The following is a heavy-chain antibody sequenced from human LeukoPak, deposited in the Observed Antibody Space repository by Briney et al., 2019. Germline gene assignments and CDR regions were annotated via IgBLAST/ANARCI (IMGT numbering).Heavy chain of an antibody. D-gene: IGHD5-18*01. CDR2: ISYDGSNK. J-gene: IGHJ6*02. CDR3: AKEGRGYSYGYGTDV. CDR1: GFTFSSYG. V-gene: IGHV3-30*18. Sequence: GGSLRLSCAASGFTFSSYGMHWVRQAPGKGLEWVAVISYDGSNKYYADSVKGRFTISRDNSKNTLYLQMNSLRAEDTAVYYCAKEGRGYSYGYGTDVWGQGTTVTVSS.